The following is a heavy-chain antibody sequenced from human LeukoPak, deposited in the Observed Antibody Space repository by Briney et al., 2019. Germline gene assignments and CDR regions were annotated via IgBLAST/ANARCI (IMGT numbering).Heavy chain of an antibody. J-gene: IGHJ3*02. V-gene: IGHV1-18*01. CDR1: GYTFTTYG. CDR3: ARVDNGSGSSGAFDI. D-gene: IGHD3-10*01. CDR2: ISTYNGNT. Sequence: ASVKVSCKASGYTFTTYGISWVRQAPGQGLEWMGWISTYNGNTNYAQKFQGRVTMTTDTSTSTAYMELRSLRSDDTAVYYCARVDNGSGSSGAFDIWGQGTMVTVSS.